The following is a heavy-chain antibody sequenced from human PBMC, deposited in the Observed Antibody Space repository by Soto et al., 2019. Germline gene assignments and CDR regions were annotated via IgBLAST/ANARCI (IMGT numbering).Heavy chain of an antibody. J-gene: IGHJ5*02. V-gene: IGHV1-18*01. D-gene: IGHD2-8*01. CDR2: ISAYNGNT. Sequence: GASVKVSCKASGYTFTSYGISWVRQAPGQGLEWMGWISAYNGNTNYAQKLQGRVTMTTDTSTSTAYMELRSLRSDDTAVYYCARGGCTNGVCYEGNWFDPWGQGTLVTVSS. CDR3: ARGGCTNGVCYEGNWFDP. CDR1: GYTFTSYG.